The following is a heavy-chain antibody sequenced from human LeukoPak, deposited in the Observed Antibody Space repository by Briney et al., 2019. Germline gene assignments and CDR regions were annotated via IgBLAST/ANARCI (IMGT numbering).Heavy chain of an antibody. J-gene: IGHJ4*02. V-gene: IGHV3-48*01. CDR2: ISSSSSTI. CDR1: GFTFSSYN. CDR3: ANIPNSFGPDY. Sequence: PGGSLRLSCAASGFTFSSYNMNWVRQAPGKGLEWVSYISSSSSTIYYADSVKGRFTISRDNAKNSLYLQMNSLRAEDTAVYYCANIPNSFGPDYWGQGSLVTVSS. D-gene: IGHD3-16*01.